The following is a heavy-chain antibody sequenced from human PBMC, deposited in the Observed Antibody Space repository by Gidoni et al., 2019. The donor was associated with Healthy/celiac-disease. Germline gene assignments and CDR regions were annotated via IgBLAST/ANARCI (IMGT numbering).Heavy chain of an antibody. CDR2: IKQDGSEK. V-gene: IGHV3-7*01. CDR1: GFTFSSYW. CDR3: ARLSGDSSGYYDCTFDY. Sequence: EVQLVESGGGLVQPGGSLRLSCAASGFTFSSYWMSWVRQAPGKGLEWVANIKQDGSEKYYVDSVKGRFTISRDNAKNSLYLQMNSLRAEDTAVYYCARLSGDSSGYYDCTFDYWGQGTLSPSPQ. D-gene: IGHD3-22*01. J-gene: IGHJ4*02.